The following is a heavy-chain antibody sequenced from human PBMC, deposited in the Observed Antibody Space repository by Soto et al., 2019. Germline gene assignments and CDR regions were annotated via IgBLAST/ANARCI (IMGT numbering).Heavy chain of an antibody. J-gene: IGHJ3*02. CDR1: GFTFSSYA. D-gene: IGHD3-22*01. Sequence: GGSLRLSCAASGFTFSSYAMHWVRQAPGKGLEWVAVISYDGSNKYYADSVKGRFTISRDNSKNTLYLQMNSLRAEDTAVYYCAKLEMEYYDSSGYFGDDAFDIWGQGTMVTVSS. CDR3: AKLEMEYYDSSGYFGDDAFDI. CDR2: ISYDGSNK. V-gene: IGHV3-30-3*01.